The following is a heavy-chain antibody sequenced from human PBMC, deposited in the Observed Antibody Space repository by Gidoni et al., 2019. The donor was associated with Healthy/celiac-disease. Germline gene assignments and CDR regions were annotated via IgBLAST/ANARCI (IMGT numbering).Heavy chain of an antibody. D-gene: IGHD2-2*01. J-gene: IGHJ6*02. V-gene: IGHV3-33*01. CDR3: ARGGGCSSTSCYEVYYYYGMDV. CDR1: GFPFSSYG. Sequence: QVQLVESGGGVVPPGRSLRLSCAASGFPFSSYGMHWVRQAPGKGLGWGAGRWYDGSNKYYADSVKGRFTISRDNSKNTLYRQMNSLRAEDTAGYYCARGGGCSSTSCYEVYYYYGMDVWGQGTTVTVSS. CDR2: RWYDGSNK.